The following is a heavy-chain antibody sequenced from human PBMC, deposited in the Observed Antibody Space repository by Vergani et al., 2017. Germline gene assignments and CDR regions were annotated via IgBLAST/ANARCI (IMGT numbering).Heavy chain of an antibody. V-gene: IGHV1-8*01. CDR1: GYTFTSYD. Sequence: QVQLVQSGSELKKPGASVKVSCKASGYTFTSYDINWVRQATGQGLEWMGWMNPNSGNTGYAQKFQGRVTMTRNTSISTAYMELSSLRSEDTAVYYCARVPSLLWFGDRMCGFDPWGQGTLVTVSS. D-gene: IGHD3-10*01. CDR2: MNPNSGNT. J-gene: IGHJ5*02. CDR3: ARVPSLLWFGDRMCGFDP.